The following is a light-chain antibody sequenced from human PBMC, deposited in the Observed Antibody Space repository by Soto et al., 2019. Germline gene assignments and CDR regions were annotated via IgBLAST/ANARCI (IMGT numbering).Light chain of an antibody. Sequence: QSVLTQPPSVSGAPGQRVTIACTGSNSNIGAGYDVHWYRHFPGAAPKLLLSGNSHRPSGVPDRFSGSESGTSASLAITGLQAEDEADYYCSSCAGRNNLVFGGGTKLTVL. CDR3: SSCAGRNNLV. J-gene: IGLJ2*01. CDR2: GNS. CDR1: NSNIGAGYD. V-gene: IGLV1-40*01.